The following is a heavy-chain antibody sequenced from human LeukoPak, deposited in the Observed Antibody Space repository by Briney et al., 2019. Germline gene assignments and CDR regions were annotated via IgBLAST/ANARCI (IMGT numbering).Heavy chain of an antibody. D-gene: IGHD6-19*01. CDR1: GGSLSSYY. Sequence: SETLSLTCTVSGGSLSSYYWSWIRQPPREGLEWIGDIYYSGSTNYNPSLKSRVTISVDTSKTQFSLKLSSVTAADTAVYYCARIVSSGWYYYYMDVWGKGTTVTVSS. V-gene: IGHV4-59*08. CDR2: IYYSGST. CDR3: ARIVSSGWYYYYMDV. J-gene: IGHJ6*03.